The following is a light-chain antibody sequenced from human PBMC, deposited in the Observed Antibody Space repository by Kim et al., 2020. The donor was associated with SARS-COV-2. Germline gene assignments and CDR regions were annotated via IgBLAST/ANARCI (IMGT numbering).Light chain of an antibody. CDR1: RRGYKY. J-gene: IGLJ1*01. CDR2: QDT. CDR3: QAWDRSTAV. Sequence: GAARKTVSSTCSGHRRGYKYACQQQQKTGQTPVMVSYQDTKRAAGIPVRGSSSNTGNTATMTGSGTQDEDEDDYECQAWDRSTAVFGAGTKVTVL. V-gene: IGLV3-1*01.